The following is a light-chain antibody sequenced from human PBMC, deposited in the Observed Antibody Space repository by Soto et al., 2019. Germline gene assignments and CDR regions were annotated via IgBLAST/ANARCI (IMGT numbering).Light chain of an antibody. CDR1: NIGSKS. J-gene: IGLJ3*02. Sequence: VLTQPPSVSVAPGKTARITCGGNNIGSKSVHWYQQKPGQAPVLVIYYDSDRPSGIPERFSGSNSGNTATLTISRVEAGDEADYYCQVWDSSSDHPGWVFGGGTKVTVL. CDR2: YDS. V-gene: IGLV3-21*04. CDR3: QVWDSSSDHPGWV.